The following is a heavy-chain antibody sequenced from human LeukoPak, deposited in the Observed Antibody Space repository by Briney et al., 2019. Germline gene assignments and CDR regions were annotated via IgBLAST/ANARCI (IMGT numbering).Heavy chain of an antibody. CDR2: ICPDGTGI. V-gene: IGHV3-74*01. Sequence: PGGSLRLSCAASGFIFSLYCMHWVRQAPGKGPMWVSRICPDGTGISYADSVKARFTTSRDNAKNTVYLQMNGLREEDTAVYYRVRDFRSADYWGQGTLVTVSS. J-gene: IGHJ4*02. CDR1: GFIFSLYC. CDR3: VRDFRSADY.